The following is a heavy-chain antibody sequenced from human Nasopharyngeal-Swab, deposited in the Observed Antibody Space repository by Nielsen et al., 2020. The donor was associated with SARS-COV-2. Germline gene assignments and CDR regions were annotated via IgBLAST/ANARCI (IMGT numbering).Heavy chain of an antibody. CDR3: AKVFTAATGSYFDF. D-gene: IGHD6-13*01. CDR1: GFTFDDYA. Sequence: SLKISCAASGFTFDDYAMHWVRQAPGKGLEWVSGISWNSGSIDYADSVKGRFTISRDNSKNTLYLQMNSLRAEDTATYYCAKVFTAATGSYFDFWGQGTLVTVSS. J-gene: IGHJ4*02. V-gene: IGHV3-9*01. CDR2: ISWNSGSI.